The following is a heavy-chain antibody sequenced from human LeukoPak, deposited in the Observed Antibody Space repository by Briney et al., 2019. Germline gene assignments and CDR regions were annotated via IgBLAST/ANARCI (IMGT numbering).Heavy chain of an antibody. D-gene: IGHD2-8*01. CDR1: GFTFSGYW. J-gene: IGHJ3*02. Sequence: GGSLRLSCAASGFTFSGYWMSWVRQAPGKGLEWVANIKQDGSEKYCVDSVKGRFTISRDNAKNSLYLQMNSLRAEDTAVYYCARAMASDAFDIWGQGTMVTVSS. CDR2: IKQDGSEK. V-gene: IGHV3-7*01. CDR3: ARAMASDAFDI.